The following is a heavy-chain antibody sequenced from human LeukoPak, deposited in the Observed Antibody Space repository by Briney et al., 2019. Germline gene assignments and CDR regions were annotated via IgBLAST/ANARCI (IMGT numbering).Heavy chain of an antibody. D-gene: IGHD3-3*01. CDR1: GGSIRSYC. Sequence: SETLSLTCTVSGGSIRSYCWSWIRQPPGKGLEYIGYIFYSGSTNYNPSLKSRVTISLDTSKNQFSLKLSSVTAADTAVYYCARDRRAGREWLEAFDIWGQGTMVTVSS. CDR3: ARDRRAGREWLEAFDI. CDR2: IFYSGST. V-gene: IGHV4-59*01. J-gene: IGHJ3*02.